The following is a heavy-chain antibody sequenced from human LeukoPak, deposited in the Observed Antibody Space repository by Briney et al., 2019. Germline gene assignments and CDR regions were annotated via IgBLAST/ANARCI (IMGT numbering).Heavy chain of an antibody. CDR2: IYYSGST. J-gene: IGHJ6*03. V-gene: IGHV4-39*01. Sequence: SETLSLTCTVSGGSISSSDYYWGWIRQSPGKGLEWIGSIYYSGSTYYNPSLKSRVTISVDTSKNQFSLKLSSVTAADTAVYFCVSRVSGSYRLVPYYYYYMDVWGKGTTVTVSS. CDR1: GGSISSSDYY. D-gene: IGHD1-26*01. CDR3: VSRVSGSYRLVPYYYYYMDV.